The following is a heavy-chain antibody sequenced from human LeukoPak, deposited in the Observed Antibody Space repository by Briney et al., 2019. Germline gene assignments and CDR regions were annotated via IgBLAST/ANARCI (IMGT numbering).Heavy chain of an antibody. CDR2: ITPIFGTA. J-gene: IGHJ5*02. D-gene: IGHD2-2*01. Sequence: GASVTVSCTASGGTFSSYAISWVRQAPGQGLEWMGGITPIFGTANYAQKFQGRVTITADESTSTAYMELSSLRSEDTAVYYCARDRDIVVVPAALLTGGFGPWGQGTLVTVSS. CDR3: ARDRDIVVVPAALLTGGFGP. CDR1: GGTFSSYA. V-gene: IGHV1-69*13.